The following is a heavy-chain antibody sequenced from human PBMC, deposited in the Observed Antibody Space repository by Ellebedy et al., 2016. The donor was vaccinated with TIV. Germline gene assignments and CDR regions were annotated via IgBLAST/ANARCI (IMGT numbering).Heavy chain of an antibody. CDR2: IKQDGSEK. J-gene: IGHJ4*02. V-gene: IGHV3-7*04. CDR1: GFTFSSYW. D-gene: IGHD3-22*01. CDR3: ARDLDYYDSSGYYYGY. Sequence: GESLKISCAASGFTFSSYWMSWVRQAPGKGLEWVANIKQDGSEKYYVDSVKGRFTISRDNAKNSLYLQMNSLRAEDTAVYYCARDLDYYDSSGYYYGYWGQGTLVTVSS.